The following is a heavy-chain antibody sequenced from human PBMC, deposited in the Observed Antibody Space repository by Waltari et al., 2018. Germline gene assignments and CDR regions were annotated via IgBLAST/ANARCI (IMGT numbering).Heavy chain of an antibody. Sequence: QLQLQESGPGLVKPSETLSLTCTVSGGSISISRYYWGWLRPPPRKGLDWLGSIYYSASTYYNPSLKGRVTIAVDTSKNQFSLKLSSGTAADAAVYYCARPPAMTIMLWYFDLWGRGTLVTVSS. CDR2: IYYSAST. D-gene: IGHD2-8*01. V-gene: IGHV4-39*01. CDR3: ARPPAMTIMLWYFDL. J-gene: IGHJ2*01. CDR1: GGSISISRYY.